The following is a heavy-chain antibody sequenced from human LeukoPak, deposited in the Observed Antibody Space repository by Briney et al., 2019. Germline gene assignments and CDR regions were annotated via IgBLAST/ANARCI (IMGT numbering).Heavy chain of an antibody. J-gene: IGHJ4*02. CDR2: IYTSGST. D-gene: IGHD3-22*01. V-gene: IGHV4-4*07. CDR1: GGSISSNY. CDR3: ATDSSNYFDY. Sequence: SETLSLTCTVSGGSISSNYWSWLRQPAGKGLEWIGRIYTSGSTNYNPSLTSRVTMSIDMSKNQFSLKLSSVTAADTAVYYCATDSSNYFDYWGQGTLVTVSS.